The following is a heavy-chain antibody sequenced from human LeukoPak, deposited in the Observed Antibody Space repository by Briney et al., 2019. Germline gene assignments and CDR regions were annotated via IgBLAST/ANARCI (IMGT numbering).Heavy chain of an antibody. CDR2: ISPYNGDT. V-gene: IGHV1-18*01. D-gene: IGHD6-19*01. CDR1: GYTFTTYG. Sequence: GAAVKVSCKASGYTFTTYGVTWVRQAPGQGREWMGWISPYNGDTNYAQNLQGRVTLTTDTSTSTAYMVLRSLRSDDTAVYYCARDGAVAAVFDYGGQGTLVTVS. CDR3: ARDGAVAAVFDY. J-gene: IGHJ4*02.